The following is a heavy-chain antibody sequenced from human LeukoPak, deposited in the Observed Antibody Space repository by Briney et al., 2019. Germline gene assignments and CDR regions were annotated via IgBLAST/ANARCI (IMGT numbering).Heavy chain of an antibody. CDR1: GYTFTSYG. J-gene: IGHJ6*03. D-gene: IGHD4-11*01. CDR2: ISAYNGNT. CDR3: AREGPSIFTVTTPGLYYYYYMDV. Sequence: ASVKVPCKASGYTFTSYGISWVRQAPGQGLEWMGWISAYNGNTNYAQKLQGRVTMTTDTSTSTAYMELRSLRSDDTAVYYWAREGPSIFTVTTPGLYYYYYMDVWGKGTTVTVSS. V-gene: IGHV1-18*01.